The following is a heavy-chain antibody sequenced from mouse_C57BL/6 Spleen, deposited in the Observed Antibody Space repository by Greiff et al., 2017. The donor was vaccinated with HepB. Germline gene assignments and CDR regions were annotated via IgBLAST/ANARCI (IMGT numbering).Heavy chain of an antibody. V-gene: IGHV1-50*01. CDR3: ARRTYYGSSYWYFDV. CDR2: IDPSDSYT. CDR1: GYTFTSYW. D-gene: IGHD1-1*01. Sequence: QVQLKQSGAELVKPGASVKLSCKASGYTFTSYWMQWVKQRPGQGLEWIGEIDPSDSYTNYNQKFKGKATLTVDTSSSTAYMQLSSLTSEDSAVYYCARRTYYGSSYWYFDVWGTGTTVTVSS. J-gene: IGHJ1*03.